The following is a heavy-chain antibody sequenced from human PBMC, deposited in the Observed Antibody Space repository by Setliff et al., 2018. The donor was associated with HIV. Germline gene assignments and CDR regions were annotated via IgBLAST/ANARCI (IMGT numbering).Heavy chain of an antibody. CDR3: ANMQWDSNAWYSFDY. V-gene: IGHV3-7*05. D-gene: IGHD1-26*01. J-gene: IGHJ4*02. CDR1: GYTFSSYW. Sequence: PGGSLRLSCAASGYTFSSYWMAWVRQGPGKGLEWVANIQQHGSEIHYVASVEGRFTISRDNAKNSLYLQMNSLRAEDTAVYYCANMQWDSNAWYSFDYWGQGALVTVS. CDR2: IQQHGSEI.